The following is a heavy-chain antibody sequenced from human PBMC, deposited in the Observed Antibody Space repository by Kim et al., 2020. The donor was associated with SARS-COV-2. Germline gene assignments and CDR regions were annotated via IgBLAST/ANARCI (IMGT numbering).Heavy chain of an antibody. Sequence: GGSLRLSCAASGFTFSSYGMHWVRQAPGKGLEWVAVISYDGSNKYYADSVKGRFTISRDNSKNTLYLQMNSLRAEDTAVYYCAKDGGLDIVARNRSPVDDWGQGTLVNVSS. V-gene: IGHV3-30*18. J-gene: IGHJ4*02. CDR1: GFTFSSYG. CDR3: AKDGGLDIVARNRSPVDD. CDR2: ISYDGSNK. D-gene: IGHD5-12*01.